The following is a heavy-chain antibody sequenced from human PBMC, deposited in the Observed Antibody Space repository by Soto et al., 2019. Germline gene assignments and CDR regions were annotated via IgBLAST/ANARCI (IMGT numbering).Heavy chain of an antibody. CDR2: ISGPGGTT. J-gene: IGHJ4*02. CDR1: GFIFSNYA. CDR3: VPGASNFDY. D-gene: IGHD3-10*01. V-gene: IGHV3-23*01. Sequence: GGSLRLSCVASGFIFSNYAMTWVRQAPGQGLEWVSSISGPGGTTNYADSVKGRFAISRDNSKNTLYLQMNSLRAKDTAVYYCVPGASNFDYWGQRTLVTVSS.